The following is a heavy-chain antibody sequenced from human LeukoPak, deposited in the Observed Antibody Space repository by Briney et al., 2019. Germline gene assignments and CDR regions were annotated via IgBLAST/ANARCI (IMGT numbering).Heavy chain of an antibody. D-gene: IGHD6-19*01. J-gene: IGHJ4*02. CDR1: GFTFSSYA. V-gene: IGHV3-23*01. Sequence: PGGSLGLSCAASGFTFSSYAMSWVRQAPGKGLEWVSAISGSGGSTYYADSVKGRFTISRDNSKNTLYLQMNSLRAEDTAVYYCAKSRQWLVAQHFDYWGQGTLVTVSS. CDR3: AKSRQWLVAQHFDY. CDR2: ISGSGGST.